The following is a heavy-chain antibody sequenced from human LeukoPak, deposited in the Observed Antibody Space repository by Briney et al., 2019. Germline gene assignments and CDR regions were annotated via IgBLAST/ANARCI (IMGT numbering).Heavy chain of an antibody. J-gene: IGHJ3*02. CDR1: GYTFTGYY. D-gene: IGHD2-15*01. V-gene: IGHV1-2*02. CDR3: ARVVVVAATVAFDI. Sequence: WASVKVSCKASGYTFTGYYMHWVRQAPGQGLEWMGWINPNSGGTNYAQKFQGRVTMTGDTSISTAYMELSRLRSDDTAVYYCARVVVVAATVAFDIWGQGTMVTVSS. CDR2: INPNSGGT.